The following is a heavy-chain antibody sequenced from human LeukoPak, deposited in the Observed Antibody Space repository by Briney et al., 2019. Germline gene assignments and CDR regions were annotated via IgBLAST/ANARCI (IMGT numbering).Heavy chain of an antibody. CDR1: GFTFSSFE. CDR3: ARDGITGLETLALAFDI. D-gene: IGHD3-16*01. V-gene: IGHV3-48*03. Sequence: PGGSLRLSCAASGFTFSSFEMNWVRQAPGKGLEWLSHISTSGSTKYYANSVKGRFTISRDNAENSVYLQMSSLRAEDTAVYYCARDGITGLETLALAFDIWGQGTMVTVSS. J-gene: IGHJ3*02. CDR2: ISTSGSTK.